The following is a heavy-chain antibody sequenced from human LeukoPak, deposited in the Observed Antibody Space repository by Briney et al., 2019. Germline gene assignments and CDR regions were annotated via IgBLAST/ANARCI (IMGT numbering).Heavy chain of an antibody. D-gene: IGHD7-27*01. CDR1: GFTFSSYG. CDR2: IRYEGSNK. V-gene: IGHV3-30*02. J-gene: IGHJ4*02. CDR3: GRGHWGLDY. Sequence: GGSLRLSCAASGFTFSSYGMHWVRQAAGKGLEWVAFIRYEGSNKYYADSVKGRFTTSRDNAKSSLYLQMNSLRAEDTAVYYCGRGHWGLDYWGQGALVTVSS.